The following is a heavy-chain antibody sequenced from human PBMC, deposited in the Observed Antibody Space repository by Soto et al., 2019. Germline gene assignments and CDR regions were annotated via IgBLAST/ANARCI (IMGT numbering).Heavy chain of an antibody. D-gene: IGHD5-12*01. Sequence: PSETLSLTCSVSGGTINSGDYFWSWIRQPPGKGLEWIGSIFYTGSRYYSPSLKSRASMSMDTSKNQFCLRLRSLTAADTAVYFCARVKATLYRHYYFDYWGQGPPVTVAS. J-gene: IGHJ4*02. CDR2: IFYTGSR. CDR1: GGTINSGDYF. V-gene: IGHV4-30-4*01. CDR3: ARVKATLYRHYYFDY.